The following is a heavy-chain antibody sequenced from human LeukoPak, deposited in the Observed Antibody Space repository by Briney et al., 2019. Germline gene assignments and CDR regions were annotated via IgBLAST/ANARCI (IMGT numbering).Heavy chain of an antibody. CDR2: ISSNGGST. CDR3: ARSRGDAFGI. J-gene: IGHJ3*02. V-gene: IGHV3-64*01. Sequence: GGSLRLSCAASGFTFSSYAMHWVRQAPGKGLEYVSAISSNGGSTYYANSVKGRFTISRDNSKNTLYLQMGSLRAEDMAVYYCARSRGDAFGIWGQGTMVTVSS. CDR1: GFTFSSYA. D-gene: IGHD3-10*01.